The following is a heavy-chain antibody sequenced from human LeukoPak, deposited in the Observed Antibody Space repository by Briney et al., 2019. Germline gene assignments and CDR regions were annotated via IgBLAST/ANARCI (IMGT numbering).Heavy chain of an antibody. J-gene: IGHJ4*02. CDR1: GGSISSYC. V-gene: IGHV4-59*01. CDR2: IYYSGST. CDR3: ARGQWLPVFDF. Sequence: SETLSLTCTVSGGSISSYCWSWIRQPPGKGLEWIGYIYYSGSTNYNPSLKSRVTISVDTSKNQFSLKLSSVTAADTAVYYCARGQWLPVFDFWGQGTLVTVSS. D-gene: IGHD3-22*01.